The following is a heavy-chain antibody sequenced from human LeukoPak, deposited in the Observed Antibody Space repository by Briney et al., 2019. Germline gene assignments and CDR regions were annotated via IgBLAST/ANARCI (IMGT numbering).Heavy chain of an antibody. Sequence: GGSLRLSCAASGFTLSSYSMNWVRQAPGKGLEWVSCISSSSSYIYYADSVKGRFTISRDNAKNSLYLQMNSLRAEDTGVYYCARAHNWKYGTFDYWGQGTLVTVSS. J-gene: IGHJ4*02. CDR3: ARAHNWKYGTFDY. D-gene: IGHD1-7*01. CDR2: ISSSSSYI. V-gene: IGHV3-21*01. CDR1: GFTLSSYS.